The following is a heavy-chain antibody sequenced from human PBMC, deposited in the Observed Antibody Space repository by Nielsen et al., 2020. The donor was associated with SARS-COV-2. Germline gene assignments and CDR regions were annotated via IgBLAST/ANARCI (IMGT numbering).Heavy chain of an antibody. V-gene: IGHV1-58*01. CDR2: IVVGSGNT. J-gene: IGHJ4*02. CDR1: GFTFTSSA. Sequence: SVNVSCKASGFTFTSSALQWVRQARGQRLEWIGWIVVGSGNTNYEQKFQGRVTITADKSTSTAYMELSSLRSEDTAVYYCARVVEMATTDYWGQGTLVTVSS. CDR3: ARVVEMATTDY. D-gene: IGHD5-24*01.